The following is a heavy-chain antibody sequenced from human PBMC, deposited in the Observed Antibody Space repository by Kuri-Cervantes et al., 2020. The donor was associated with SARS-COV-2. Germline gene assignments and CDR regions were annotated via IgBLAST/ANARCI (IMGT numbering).Heavy chain of an antibody. CDR1: GGSISSSSDY. Sequence: SETLSLTCTVSGGSISSSSDYWGWIRQPPGKGLEWIGSIYYSGSTYYNPSLKSRVTISVDRSKNQFSLKLSSVTAADTAVYYCASSAVDRSGDAFDIWGQGTMVTVSS. CDR2: IYYSGST. J-gene: IGHJ3*02. CDR3: ASSAVDRSGDAFDI. D-gene: IGHD2-2*01. V-gene: IGHV4-39*07.